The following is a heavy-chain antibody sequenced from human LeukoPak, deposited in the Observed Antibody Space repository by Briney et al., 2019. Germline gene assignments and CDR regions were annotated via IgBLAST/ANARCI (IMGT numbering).Heavy chain of an antibody. CDR3: ATDRGWYFDY. D-gene: IGHD6-19*01. CDR1: GFTFSNSG. J-gene: IGHJ4*02. CDR2: ISHEGTEK. Sequence: PGGSLRLSCAASGFTFSNSGMHWVRQVPGTGPEWVAFISHEGTEKYYADSVKGRFTISRDNSKNTLYLQMNNLRDDDTAVFYCATDRGWYFDYWGQGTLVTVSS. V-gene: IGHV3-30*03.